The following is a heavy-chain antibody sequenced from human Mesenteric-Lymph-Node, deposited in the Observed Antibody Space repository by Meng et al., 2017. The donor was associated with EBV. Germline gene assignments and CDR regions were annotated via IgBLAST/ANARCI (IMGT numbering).Heavy chain of an antibody. CDR3: ARDDHTGRGEPFDY. V-gene: IGHV1-2*06. D-gene: IGHD2-8*02. CDR1: GYPFTGYY. CDR2: INPDNGAT. Sequence: QVQLVQSGAEVKRPGASVRVSCKTSGYPFTGYYMHWVRQAPGQGLEWMGRINPDNGATNYGQKFQDRVTLTRDTPINTIYLELGSLRSDDTATYYCARDDHTGRGEPFDYWGQGTLVTVSS. J-gene: IGHJ4*02.